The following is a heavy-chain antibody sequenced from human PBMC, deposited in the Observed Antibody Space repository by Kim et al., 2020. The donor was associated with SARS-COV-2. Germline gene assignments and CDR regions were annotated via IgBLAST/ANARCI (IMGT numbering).Heavy chain of an antibody. J-gene: IGHJ6*02. CDR1: GYSFTSYW. D-gene: IGHD6-13*01. CDR2: IYPGDSDT. V-gene: IGHV5-51*01. Sequence: GESLKISCKGSGYSFTSYWIGWVRQMPGKGLEWMGIIYPGDSDTRYSPSFQGQVTISADKSISTAYLQWSSLKASDTAMYYCARLPYSSSWYDDYYYYGMDVWGQGTTVTVSS. CDR3: ARLPYSSSWYDDYYYYGMDV.